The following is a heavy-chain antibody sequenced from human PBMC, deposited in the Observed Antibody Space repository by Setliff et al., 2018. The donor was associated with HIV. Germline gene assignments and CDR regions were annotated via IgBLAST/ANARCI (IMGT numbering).Heavy chain of an antibody. CDR1: GFTFSNYA. Sequence: PGGSLRLSCAASGFTFSNYAMNWVRQAPGKGLEWVSSISGSGSSTYYIDSVKGRFTISRDRNTLYLQMNGLRAEDTAVYYCAKCGGTCWHNFFGPWGQGTLVTVSS. V-gene: IGHV3-23*01. J-gene: IGHJ5*02. CDR3: AKCGGTCWHNFFGP. D-gene: IGHD2-15*01. CDR2: ISGSGSST.